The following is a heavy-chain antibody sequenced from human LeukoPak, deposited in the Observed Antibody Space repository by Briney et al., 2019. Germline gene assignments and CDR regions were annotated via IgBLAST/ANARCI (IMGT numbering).Heavy chain of an antibody. CDR2: ITSSGDST. CDR3: AALGPPIDF. D-gene: IGHD7-27*01. CDR1: GFSFSNYA. V-gene: IGHV3-23*01. Sequence: PGGSLRLSCAASGFSFSNYALSWVRQSPRQGLEWVSAITSSGDSTYYADSVKGRFTISRDNSKNTLYLQMSSLRADDTAVYYCAALGPPIDFWGQGTLITVSS. J-gene: IGHJ4*02.